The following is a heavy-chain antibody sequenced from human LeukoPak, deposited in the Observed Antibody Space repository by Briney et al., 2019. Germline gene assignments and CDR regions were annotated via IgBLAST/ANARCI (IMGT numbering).Heavy chain of an antibody. CDR2: IKQDGSEK. Sequence: GGSLRLSCAASGFTFSSYWMSWVRQAPGKGLEWMTNIKQDGSEKYYVDSVKGRFTISRDNAKNSLYLQMNSLRAEDTAVYYCARDEHSSSWYYYYYYYMDVWGKGTTVTVSS. D-gene: IGHD6-13*01. V-gene: IGHV3-7*01. J-gene: IGHJ6*03. CDR1: GFTFSSYW. CDR3: ARDEHSSSWYYYYYYYMDV.